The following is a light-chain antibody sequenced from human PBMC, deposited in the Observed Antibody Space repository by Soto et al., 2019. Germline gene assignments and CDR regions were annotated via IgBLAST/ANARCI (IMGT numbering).Light chain of an antibody. CDR2: DAS. CDR3: QQCNSWPQWT. Sequence: ELVLTQSPATLSFSPRERATPSCRASESVGTFFAWYQQKPGQAPRLLIYDASNRATGIPARFSGSGSGADFTLTISSLEPEDFAVYYCQQCNSWPQWTFGQGTKV. CDR1: ESVGTF. V-gene: IGKV3-11*01. J-gene: IGKJ1*01.